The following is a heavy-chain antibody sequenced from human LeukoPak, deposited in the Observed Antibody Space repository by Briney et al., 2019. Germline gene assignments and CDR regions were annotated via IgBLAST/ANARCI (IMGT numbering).Heavy chain of an antibody. Sequence: GGSLRLSCAASGFTFSSYSMNWVRQAPGKGLEWVSSIGSSSSYIYYADSVKGRFTISRDNAKNSLYLQMNSLRAEDTAVYYCAREARGGEYDFWSGPDYWGQGTLVTVSS. CDR2: IGSSSSYI. V-gene: IGHV3-21*01. D-gene: IGHD3-3*01. CDR1: GFTFSSYS. J-gene: IGHJ4*02. CDR3: AREARGGEYDFWSGPDY.